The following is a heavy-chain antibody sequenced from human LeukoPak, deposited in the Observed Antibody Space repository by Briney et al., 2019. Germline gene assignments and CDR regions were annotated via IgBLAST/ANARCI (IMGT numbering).Heavy chain of an antibody. CDR2: ISGSGGST. Sequence: QPGGSLRLSCAASGFTFSSYWMHWVRQAPGKGLEWVSGISGSGGSTNYADSVKGRFTIARDNSKNTLYLQMNSLGAEDTAVYYCARHFGVVTKGVYYYYYGMDVWGQGTTVTVSS. J-gene: IGHJ6*02. V-gene: IGHV3-23*01. D-gene: IGHD3-3*01. CDR1: GFTFSSYW. CDR3: ARHFGVVTKGVYYYYYGMDV.